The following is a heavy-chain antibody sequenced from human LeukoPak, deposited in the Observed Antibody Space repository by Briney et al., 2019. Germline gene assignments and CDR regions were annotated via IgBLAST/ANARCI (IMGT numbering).Heavy chain of an antibody. CDR2: IYSGGST. CDR1: GFTVSSNY. Sequence: PGGSLRLYCAASGFTVSSNYMSWVRQAPGKGLEWVSVIYSGGSTYYADSVKGRFTISRDNSKNTLYLQMNSLRAEDTAVYYCARDQVAGEGSDAFDIWGQGTMVTVSS. CDR3: ARDQVAGEGSDAFDI. J-gene: IGHJ3*02. D-gene: IGHD5-12*01. V-gene: IGHV3-66*01.